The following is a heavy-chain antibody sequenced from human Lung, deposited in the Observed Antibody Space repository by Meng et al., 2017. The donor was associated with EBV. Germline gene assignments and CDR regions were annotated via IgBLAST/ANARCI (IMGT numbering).Heavy chain of an antibody. CDR1: GYTFTRYP. V-gene: IGHV7-4-1*02. Sequence: QVQLGQAGSELKKPGASVKVSCKASGYTFTRYPMNWVRQAPGQGLEWMGWISTNTGNPTYAQGFTGRFVFSVDTSVSTAYLQISSLKAEDTAVYYCGTLKYTSGFYGPAYWGQGALVTSPQ. CDR2: ISTNTGNP. D-gene: IGHD6-19*01. J-gene: IGHJ4*02. CDR3: GTLKYTSGFYGPAY.